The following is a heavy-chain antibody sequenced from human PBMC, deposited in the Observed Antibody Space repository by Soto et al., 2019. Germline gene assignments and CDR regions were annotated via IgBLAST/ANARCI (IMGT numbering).Heavy chain of an antibody. CDR3: ARRARPDFYYMDV. V-gene: IGHV3-64*01. CDR1: GFTFSSYA. D-gene: IGHD6-6*01. J-gene: IGHJ6*03. Sequence: GGSLRLSCAASGFTFSSYAMSWVRQAPGKGLEYVSGISSNGVGTYYANSVQGRFTISRDNSKNTVYLQMGSLRPEDMAVYYCARRARPDFYYMDVWGKGTTVTVSS. CDR2: ISSNGVGT.